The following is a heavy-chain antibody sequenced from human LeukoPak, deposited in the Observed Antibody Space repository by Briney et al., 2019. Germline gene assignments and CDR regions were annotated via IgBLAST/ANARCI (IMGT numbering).Heavy chain of an antibody. V-gene: IGHV4-59*01. CDR1: GGSISTYY. D-gene: IGHD3-3*02. CDR2: IYYSGST. J-gene: IGHJ4*02. Sequence: PSETLSLTCTVSGGSISTYYWNWIRQPPGKGLEWIGYIYYSGSTNYNPSLKSRVTISVDTSKNQFSLNLTSVTASDTAVYYRAGGGIRQTFDNWGQGTLVTVSS. CDR3: AGGGIRQTFDN.